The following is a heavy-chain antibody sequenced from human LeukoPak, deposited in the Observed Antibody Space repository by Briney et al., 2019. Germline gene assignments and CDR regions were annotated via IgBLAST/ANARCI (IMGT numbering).Heavy chain of an antibody. CDR3: ARESGIMVGDYYYYYMDV. CDR1: GFAFSTYD. Sequence: GVLRLSCTASGFAFSTYDMNWVRQAPGKGLEWVSSISGGSTYIYYIDSVKGRFTISRDNAKNSLYPQMESLSAEDTAVYYCARESGIMVGDYYYYYMDVWGIGTTVTVSS. CDR2: ISGGSTYI. V-gene: IGHV3-21*01. D-gene: IGHD1-26*01. J-gene: IGHJ6*03.